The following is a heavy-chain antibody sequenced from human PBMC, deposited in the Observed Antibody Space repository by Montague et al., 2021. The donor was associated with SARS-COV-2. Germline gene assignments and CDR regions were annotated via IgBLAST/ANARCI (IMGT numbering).Heavy chain of an antibody. Sequence: SLRLSCAASGFTFDSYAMTWVRQAPGKGLYWVSTISGGGGWTYYADSVKGRFTISRDNSKNTLFLEMNSLGPEDTGVYYCGRWIDGDPADCDYWGQGTLVTVSS. CDR2: ISGGGGWT. CDR1: GFTFDSYA. CDR3: GRWIDGDPADCDY. V-gene: IGHV3-23*01. D-gene: IGHD2-2*03. J-gene: IGHJ4*02.